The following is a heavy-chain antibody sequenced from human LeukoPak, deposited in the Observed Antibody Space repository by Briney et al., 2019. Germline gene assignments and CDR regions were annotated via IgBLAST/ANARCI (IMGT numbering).Heavy chain of an antibody. D-gene: IGHD3-22*01. CDR2: IRYDGSNK. J-gene: IGHJ4*02. CDR1: GFTFSSYG. CDR3: AKEQNYYDSSGYYI. Sequence: GRSLRLSCAASGFTFSSYGMHWVRQAPGKGLEWVTFIRYDGSNKYYADSVKGRFTISRDNSKNTLYLQMNSLRADDTAVYYCAKEQNYYDSSGYYIWGQGTLVTVSS. V-gene: IGHV3-30*02.